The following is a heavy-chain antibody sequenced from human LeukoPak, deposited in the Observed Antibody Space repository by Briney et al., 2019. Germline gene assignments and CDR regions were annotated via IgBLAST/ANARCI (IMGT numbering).Heavy chain of an antibody. D-gene: IGHD3-10*01. CDR2: ISYDGSNK. V-gene: IGHV3-30-3*01. Sequence: GRSLRLSCAASGFTFSSYAMHWVRQAPGKGLEWVAVISYDGSNKFYADSVKGRFTLSRDNSKNTLYLQMNSLRIEDTAVYYCAKAYGSGYYYAYFDYWAQGALVTVSS. CDR3: AKAYGSGYYYAYFDY. CDR1: GFTFSSYA. J-gene: IGHJ4*02.